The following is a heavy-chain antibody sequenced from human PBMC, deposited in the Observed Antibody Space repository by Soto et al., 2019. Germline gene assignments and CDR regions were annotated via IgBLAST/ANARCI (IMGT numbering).Heavy chain of an antibody. Sequence: QVQLVQSGAEVKNPGASVKVSCKASGYIFTSFHMHWVRQAPGQGLEWMGMINPSGGRTEYAQKFQGRVTMTSDTSTNTVYMELNSLRPEDRAVYYCARAGINWLDPWGQGTLVTVSS. D-gene: IGHD2-21*01. CDR3: ARAGINWLDP. CDR2: INPSGGRT. J-gene: IGHJ5*02. CDR1: GYIFTSFH. V-gene: IGHV1-46*01.